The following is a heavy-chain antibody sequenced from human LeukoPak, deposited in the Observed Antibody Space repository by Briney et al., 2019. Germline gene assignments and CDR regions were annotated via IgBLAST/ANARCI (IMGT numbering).Heavy chain of an antibody. Sequence: PGGSLRLSCAASGFTFSNYDMHWARQAAGKGLEWVTFIRSDGSNKYYADSVKGRFTISRDNSKNTLYLQMNSLRAEDTAVYYSGGLAVFDYWGQGTLVTVSS. V-gene: IGHV3-30*02. CDR3: GGLAVFDY. D-gene: IGHD2-15*01. CDR2: IRSDGSNK. CDR1: GFTFSNYD. J-gene: IGHJ4*02.